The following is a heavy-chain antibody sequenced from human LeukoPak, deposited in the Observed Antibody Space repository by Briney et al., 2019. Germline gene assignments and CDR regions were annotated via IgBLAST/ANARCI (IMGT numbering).Heavy chain of an antibody. CDR2: ISGSSDDI. V-gene: IGHV3-21*06. J-gene: IGHJ4*02. CDR1: EFTFSSYS. Sequence: GGSLRLSCAGSEFTFSSYSMHWVRQAPGKGLEWVSSISGSSDDIYYADSVKGRFTVSRDNSKNSLYLQMKRLRAEDTALYYCARRGYHDYSGFDYWGQGTLVTVSS. CDR3: ARRGYHDYSGFDY. D-gene: IGHD1-26*01.